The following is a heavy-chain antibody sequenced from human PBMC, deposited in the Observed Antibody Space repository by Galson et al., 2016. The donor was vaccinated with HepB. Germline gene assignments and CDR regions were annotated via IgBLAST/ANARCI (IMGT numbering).Heavy chain of an antibody. CDR1: GYTFTNYW. CDR2: IYPGDSDA. Sequence: QSGAEVKKPGESLRISCSASGYTFTNYWIGWVRQVPGKGLEWMGIIYPGDSDARYNPSSQGQVTFSVDKSISTAFLQWSSLKASDTAMYYCAREGVVQLPGRGTSTYFYYGMDVWGQGTTVTVSS. CDR3: AREGVVQLPGRGTSTYFYYGMDV. V-gene: IGHV5-51*01. D-gene: IGHD1-1*01. J-gene: IGHJ6*02.